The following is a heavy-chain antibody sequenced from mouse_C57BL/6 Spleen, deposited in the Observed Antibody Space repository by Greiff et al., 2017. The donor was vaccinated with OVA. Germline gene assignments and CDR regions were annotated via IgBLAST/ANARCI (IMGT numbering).Heavy chain of an antibody. Sequence: QVQLKESGAELVKPGASVKISCKASGYAFSSYWMNWVKQRPGKGLEWIGQIYPGDGDTNYNGKFKGKATLTADKSSSTAYMQLSSLTSEDSAVYFCARGGLTGRYFDVWGTGTTVTVSS. V-gene: IGHV1-80*01. CDR3: ARGGLTGRYFDV. CDR1: GYAFSSYW. J-gene: IGHJ1*03. CDR2: IYPGDGDT. D-gene: IGHD4-1*01.